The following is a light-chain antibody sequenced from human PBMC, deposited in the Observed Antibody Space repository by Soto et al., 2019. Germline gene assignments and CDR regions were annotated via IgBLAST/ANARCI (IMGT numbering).Light chain of an antibody. V-gene: IGKV1-27*01. Sequence: DIQMTQSPSSLSASVGDRVTITCRASQGINNYLAWYQQKPGKVPRLLIYGASNLQSGVPSRFSGGKFGTDFTLTISSLQPEDVATYYCQKYNSAPWTFGQGTKVEV. CDR3: QKYNSAPWT. CDR2: GAS. J-gene: IGKJ1*01. CDR1: QGINNY.